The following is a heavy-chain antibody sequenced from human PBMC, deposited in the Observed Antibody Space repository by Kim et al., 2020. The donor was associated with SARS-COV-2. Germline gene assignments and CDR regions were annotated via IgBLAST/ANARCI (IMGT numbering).Heavy chain of an antibody. CDR1: GFTFSTYG. CDR2: IWYDGSNK. D-gene: IGHD2-2*01. V-gene: IGHV3-33*01. Sequence: GGSLRLSCAASGFTFSTYGMHWVRQAPGKGLEWVAVIWYDGSNKYYADSVKGRFTISRDNSKNTLYLQMNSLRAEDTAVYYCARGGVLEYQLLGYNWFDPWGQGTLVTVSS. CDR3: ARGGVLEYQLLGYNWFDP. J-gene: IGHJ5*02.